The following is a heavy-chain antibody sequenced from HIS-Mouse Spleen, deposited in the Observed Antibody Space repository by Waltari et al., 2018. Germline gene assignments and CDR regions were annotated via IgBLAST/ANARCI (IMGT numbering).Heavy chain of an antibody. Sequence: QVQLQESGPGLVKPSETLSLTCTVSGYSISSGYYWGWIRQPPGKGLEWIGSIYHSGGTYYQRSLKSRVTISVDTSKNQFSLKLSSVTAADTAVYYCASSEYSSSLDYWGQGTLVTVSS. CDR2: IYHSGGT. D-gene: IGHD6-6*01. V-gene: IGHV4-38-2*02. CDR3: ASSEYSSSLDY. J-gene: IGHJ4*02. CDR1: GYSISSGYY.